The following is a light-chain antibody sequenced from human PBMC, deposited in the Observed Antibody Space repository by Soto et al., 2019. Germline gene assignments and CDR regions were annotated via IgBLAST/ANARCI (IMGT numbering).Light chain of an antibody. CDR3: QQYGTAPWT. CDR1: QSVINSY. J-gene: IGKJ1*01. Sequence: EIVLTQSPGTLSLSSWERATLSCSASQSVINSYLAWYQQKPGQAPRLLLYGAYNRATGIPDRFSGSGSGTDFTLTISRLEPEDFAVYYCQQYGTAPWTFYQGTKVDIK. CDR2: GAY. V-gene: IGKV3-20*01.